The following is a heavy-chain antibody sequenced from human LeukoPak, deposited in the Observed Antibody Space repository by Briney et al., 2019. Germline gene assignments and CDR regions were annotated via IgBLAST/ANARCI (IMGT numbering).Heavy chain of an antibody. D-gene: IGHD1-14*01. CDR1: GLTVSSNF. CDR2: ISGSGGST. J-gene: IGHJ6*02. V-gene: IGHV3-23*01. CDR3: AKATGYYYYYGMDV. Sequence: GGSLRLSCAASGLTVSSNFMSWVRQAPGRGLEWVSAISGSGGSTYYADSVKGRFTISRDNSKNTLYLQMNSLRAEDTAVYYCAKATGYYYYYGMDVWGQGTTVTVSS.